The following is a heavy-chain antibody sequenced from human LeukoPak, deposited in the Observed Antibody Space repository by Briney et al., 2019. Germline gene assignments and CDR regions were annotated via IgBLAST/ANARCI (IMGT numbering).Heavy chain of an antibody. CDR3: ARVPREYYYGSGSRNFDY. CDR2: IYYSGST. CDR1: GGSISSSSYY. J-gene: IGHJ4*02. D-gene: IGHD3-10*01. Sequence: RSSETLSLTCTVSGGSISSSSYYWGWIRQPPGKGLEWIGSIYYSGSTNYNPSLKSRVTISVDTSKNQFSLKLSSVTAADTAVYYCARVPREYYYGSGSRNFDYWGQGTLVTVSS. V-gene: IGHV4-39*07.